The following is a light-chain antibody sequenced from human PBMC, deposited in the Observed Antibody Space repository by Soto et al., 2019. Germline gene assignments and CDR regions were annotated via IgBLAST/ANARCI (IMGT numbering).Light chain of an antibody. J-gene: IGKJ1*01. Sequence: VVLTQSPATLSLSPGERATLSCRASQSISSVYLAWYQQKPGQAPRLLIYGASSRATGIPDRFSGSGSGTDFTLTISRLEPEDFAVYYCQQYGSSLPWTFGQGTKVDIK. CDR1: QSISSVY. CDR3: QQYGSSLPWT. V-gene: IGKV3-20*01. CDR2: GAS.